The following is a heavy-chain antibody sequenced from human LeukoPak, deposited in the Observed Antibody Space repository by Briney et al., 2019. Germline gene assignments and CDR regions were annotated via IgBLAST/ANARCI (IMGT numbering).Heavy chain of an antibody. CDR1: GFTFSSYS. CDR2: ISGSGGT. J-gene: IGHJ4*02. CDR3: AKSGLNRFDY. V-gene: IGHV3-23*01. D-gene: IGHD2-15*01. Sequence: GGSLRLSCAASGFTFSSYSMNWVRQAPGKGLEWVSGISGSGGTCYADSVKGRFTISRDNSKNTLYLQMNSLRAEDTAVYYCAKSGLNRFDYWGQGTLVTVSS.